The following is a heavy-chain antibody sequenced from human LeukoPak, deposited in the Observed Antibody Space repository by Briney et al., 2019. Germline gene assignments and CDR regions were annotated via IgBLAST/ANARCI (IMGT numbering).Heavy chain of an antibody. CDR2: ISSSSSYI. D-gene: IGHD1-7*01. CDR1: GFTFSSYS. CDR3: ARVPRITGTTGA. V-gene: IGHV3-21*01. Sequence: GGSLRLSCAASGFTFSSYSMNWVRQAPGKGLEWVSSISSSSSYIYYADSVEGRFTISRDNAKNSLYLQMNSLRAEDTAVYYCARVPRITGTTGAWGQGTLVTVSS. J-gene: IGHJ5*02.